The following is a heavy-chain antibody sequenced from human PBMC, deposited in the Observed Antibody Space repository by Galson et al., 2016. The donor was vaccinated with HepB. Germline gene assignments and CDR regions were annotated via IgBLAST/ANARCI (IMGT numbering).Heavy chain of an antibody. CDR2: INPYTGHA. V-gene: IGHV1-18*04. CDR1: AYSFTDYG. J-gene: IGHJ5*02. D-gene: IGHD5-12*01. Sequence: SVKVSCKASAYSFTDYGINWVRQAPGQGLQWMGRINPYTGHANYAEMFQGRVTMTTDTSTNTAYMELRSLRFDDTAVYYCARDNRYSGYDWGIWFDPWGQGTLVTVSS. CDR3: ARDNRYSGYDWGIWFDP.